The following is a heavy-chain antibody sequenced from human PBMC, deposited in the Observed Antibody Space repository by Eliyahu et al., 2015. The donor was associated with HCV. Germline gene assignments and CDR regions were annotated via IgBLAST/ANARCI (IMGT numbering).Heavy chain of an antibody. CDR3: TRDYYDSSDYYYVWAFDI. V-gene: IGHV3-49*03. D-gene: IGHD3-22*01. J-gene: IGHJ3*02. Sequence: EVQLVESGGGLVQPGRSLRLSCTASGFTFGDYXXXWFRQAPGKGLEWVGFTRSKAYGGTTEYAASVKGRFTISRDDSKSIAYLQMNSLKTEDTAVYYCTRDYYDSSDYYYVWAFDIWGQGTMVTVSS. CDR2: TRSKAYGGTT. CDR1: GFTFGDYX.